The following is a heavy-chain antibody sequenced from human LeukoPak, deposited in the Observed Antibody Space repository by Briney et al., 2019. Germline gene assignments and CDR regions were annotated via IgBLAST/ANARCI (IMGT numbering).Heavy chain of an antibody. V-gene: IGHV3-23*01. CDR2: FSASDGTT. D-gene: IGHD3-16*01. CDR1: GFTFSSYA. CDR3: LRGGRVKNFGVVVESYYFDY. Sequence: PGGSLRLSCATSGFTFSSYAMGWIRQAPGRGLEWVSTFSASDGTTHYTDSVKGRFTISRDNSKNTVYLQMNSLRADDTAVYYFLRGGRVKNFGVVVESYYFDYWGQGTLVTVSS. J-gene: IGHJ4*02.